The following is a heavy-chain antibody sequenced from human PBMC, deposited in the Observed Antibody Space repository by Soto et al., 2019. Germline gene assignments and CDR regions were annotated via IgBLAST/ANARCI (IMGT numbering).Heavy chain of an antibody. D-gene: IGHD2-15*01. V-gene: IGHV3-13*01. Sequence: PGGSLRLSCAASGFTFSSYDMHWVRQATGKGLEWVSAIGTAGDTYYPGSVKGRFTISRENAKNSLYLQMNSLRAEDTAVYYCARVGGGNVLNAFDIWGQGTMVTVSS. CDR3: ARVGGGNVLNAFDI. CDR1: GFTFSSYD. CDR2: IGTAGDT. J-gene: IGHJ3*02.